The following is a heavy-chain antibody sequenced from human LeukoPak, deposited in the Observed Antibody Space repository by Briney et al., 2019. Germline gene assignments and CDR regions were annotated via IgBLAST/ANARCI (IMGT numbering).Heavy chain of an antibody. CDR1: GFTFSSYG. J-gene: IGHJ4*02. CDR3: AKDGRLPSGLFDILTGSDYFDY. V-gene: IGHV3-23*01. CDR2: ISGSGGST. D-gene: IGHD3-9*01. Sequence: PGGSLRLSCAASGFTFSSYGMSWGRQAPGKVLEWVSAISGSGGSTYYADSVKGRFTISRDNSKNTLYLQMNSLRAEDTAIYYCAKDGRLPSGLFDILTGSDYFDYWGQGTLVTVSS.